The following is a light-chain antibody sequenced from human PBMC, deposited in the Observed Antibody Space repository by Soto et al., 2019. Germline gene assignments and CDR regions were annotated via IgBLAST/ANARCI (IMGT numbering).Light chain of an antibody. V-gene: IGLV2-11*01. J-gene: IGLJ2*01. CDR2: DVS. CDR1: SSDVGGYNY. Sequence: QSLLTQPRSVAGSPGQSVTISCTGTSSDVGGYNYVSWYQQHPGKAPKLMIYDVSKRPSGVPDRFSGSKSGNTASLTISGLQAEDEADYYCCSYAGSYPVVFGGGTKVTVL. CDR3: CSYAGSYPVV.